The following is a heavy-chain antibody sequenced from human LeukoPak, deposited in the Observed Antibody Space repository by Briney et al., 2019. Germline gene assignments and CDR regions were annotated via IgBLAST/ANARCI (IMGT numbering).Heavy chain of an antibody. V-gene: IGHV3-21*01. J-gene: IGHJ4*02. Sequence: PGGSPRLSCTASGFTFSTYNMNWVRQAPGKGLEWVSSISSSGSYVYYADSLKGRFTVSRDNAKDSLYLQMNSLRAEDTAVYYCARDPSRWELLNFDYWGQGTLVTVSS. D-gene: IGHD1-26*01. CDR1: GFTFSTYN. CDR3: ARDPSRWELLNFDY. CDR2: ISSSGSYV.